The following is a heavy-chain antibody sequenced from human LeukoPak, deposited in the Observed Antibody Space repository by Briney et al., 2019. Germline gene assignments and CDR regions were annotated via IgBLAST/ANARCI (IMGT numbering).Heavy chain of an antibody. Sequence: GGSLRLSCAASGFTVSSNYMSWVRQAPGKGLEWVSVIYSGGSTYYADSVKGRFTISRDNSKNTLYLQMNSLRAEDTAVYYCARYCGGDCFSLGAFDIWGQGTMVTASS. V-gene: IGHV3-66*01. CDR3: ARYCGGDCFSLGAFDI. CDR2: IYSGGST. D-gene: IGHD2-21*02. CDR1: GFTVSSNY. J-gene: IGHJ3*02.